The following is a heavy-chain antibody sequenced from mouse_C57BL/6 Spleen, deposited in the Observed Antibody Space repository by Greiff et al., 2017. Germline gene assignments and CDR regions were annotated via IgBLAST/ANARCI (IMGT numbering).Heavy chain of an antibody. CDR1: GYAFSSSW. J-gene: IGHJ1*03. CDR3: ARENVEYGYFDV. V-gene: IGHV1-82*01. CDR2: IYPGDGDT. Sequence: VQLQESGPELVKPGASVKISCKASGYAFSSSWMNWVKQRPGKGLEWIGRIYPGDGDTNYNGKFKGKATLTADKSSSTAYMQLSSLTSEDSAVYFCARENVEYGYFDVWGTGTTVTVSS.